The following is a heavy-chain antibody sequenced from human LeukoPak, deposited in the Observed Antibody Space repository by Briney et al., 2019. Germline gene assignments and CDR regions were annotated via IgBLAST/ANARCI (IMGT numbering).Heavy chain of an antibody. CDR3: ATLPSRRVRYYYYMDV. CDR2: INHSGST. CDR1: GGSFSGYY. D-gene: IGHD6-19*01. J-gene: IGHJ6*03. V-gene: IGHV4-34*01. Sequence: SETLSLTCAVYGGSFSGYYWSWIRQPPGKGLEWIGEINHSGSTIYNPSLKSRITISVDTSKNHFSLKLSSVTAADTAVYYCATLPSRRVRYYYYMDVWGKGTTVSVSS.